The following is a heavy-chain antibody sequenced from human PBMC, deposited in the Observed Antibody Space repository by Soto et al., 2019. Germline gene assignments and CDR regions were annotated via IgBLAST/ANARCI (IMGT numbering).Heavy chain of an antibody. D-gene: IGHD3-10*01. V-gene: IGHV1-2*02. CDR2: LKSDNGGA. Sequence: ASVKVSCKASGYTFTGHYMHWVRQVSGKGLEYLGWLKSDNGGAYSAPKFQGRVTFTRDTSITTAYMELSGLRSDDTAVYFCARDLFPHGSGSGCPKISLDFWGQGTTVTVSS. J-gene: IGHJ6*02. CDR1: GYTFTGHY. CDR3: ARDLFPHGSGSGCPKISLDF.